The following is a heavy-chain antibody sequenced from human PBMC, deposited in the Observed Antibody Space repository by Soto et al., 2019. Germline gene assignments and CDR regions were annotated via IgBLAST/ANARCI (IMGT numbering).Heavy chain of an antibody. J-gene: IGHJ4*02. CDR1: GYSFSNHW. Sequence: EVQLVQSGAEVKKPGESLRISCQGSGYSFSNHWVTWVRQMPGGGLEWMGKIGPTDSDTKYSPSLQGHVTMSFDTSISTAYLQWSTLKASDTAMSYCASHALCSSGWHYFDYWGQGTLVTVSS. V-gene: IGHV5-10-1*01. D-gene: IGHD6-19*01. CDR2: IGPTDSDT. CDR3: ASHALCSSGWHYFDY.